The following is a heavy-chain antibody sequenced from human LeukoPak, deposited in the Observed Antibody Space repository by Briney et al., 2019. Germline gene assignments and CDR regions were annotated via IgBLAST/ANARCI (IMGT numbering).Heavy chain of an antibody. CDR2: INSDGSSI. D-gene: IGHD5-12*01. Sequence: GGSLRLSCAASGFTFSSYWMHWVRQVPGKGLMWVSCINSDGSSITYADSVKGRFTISRDNAKNTLYLQMNSLRVEDMAVYYCVREGRVSGYDFDCWGQGTLVTVSS. CDR3: VREGRVSGYDFDC. V-gene: IGHV3-74*03. CDR1: GFTFSSYW. J-gene: IGHJ4*02.